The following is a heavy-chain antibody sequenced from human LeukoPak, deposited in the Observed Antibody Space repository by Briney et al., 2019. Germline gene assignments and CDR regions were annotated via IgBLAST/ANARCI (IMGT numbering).Heavy chain of an antibody. CDR3: ARGSSGTWDD. CDR1: GFTFSRYW. D-gene: IGHD6-25*01. CDR2: INEDGSGK. Sequence: GGSLRLSCAASGFTFSRYWMTWVRQAPGKGLEWVANINEDGSGKYYVDSVKGRFTISRDNARNSVYPQMNSLRAEDTAVFYCARGSSGTWDDWGQGTLVTVSS. V-gene: IGHV3-7*01. J-gene: IGHJ4*02.